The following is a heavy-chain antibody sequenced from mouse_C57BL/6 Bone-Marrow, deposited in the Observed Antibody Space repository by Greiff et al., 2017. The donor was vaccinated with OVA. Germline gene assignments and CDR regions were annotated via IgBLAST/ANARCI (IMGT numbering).Heavy chain of an antibody. CDR2: INPSNGGT. Sequence: QVQLQQPGPELVKPGASVKLSCKASGYTFTSYWMHWVKQRHGQGLEWIGNINPSNGGTNYNEKFKSKATLTVDKSSSTAYMQLSSLTSEDAAVYYYSRTDCYYDFDYWGQGTTLTVSS. V-gene: IGHV1-53*01. D-gene: IGHD2-3*01. J-gene: IGHJ2*01. CDR1: GYTFTSYW. CDR3: SRTDCYYDFDY.